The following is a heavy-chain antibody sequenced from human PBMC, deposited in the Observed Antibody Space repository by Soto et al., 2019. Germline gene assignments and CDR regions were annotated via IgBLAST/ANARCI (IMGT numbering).Heavy chain of an antibody. CDR1: GFTFSNAW. CDR3: TTDWAYYGDHSFGY. CDR2: IKSKTDGGTT. D-gene: IGHD4-17*01. Sequence: GGSLRLSCAASGFTFSNAWMSWVRQAPGKGLEWVGRIKSKTDGGTTDYAAPVKGRFTISRDDSKNTLYLQMNSLKTADTAVYYCTTDWAYYGDHSFGYWGQGTLVTVSS. J-gene: IGHJ4*02. V-gene: IGHV3-15*01.